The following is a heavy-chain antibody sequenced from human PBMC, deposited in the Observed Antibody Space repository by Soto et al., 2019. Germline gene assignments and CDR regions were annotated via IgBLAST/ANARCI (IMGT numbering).Heavy chain of an antibody. Sequence: SETLSLTCAVYGGSFSGYYWSWIRQPPGKGLEWIGEINHSGSTNYNPSLKSRVTISVDTSKNQFSLKLSSVTAADTAVYYCAPGLGSSYDSYYYYGMDVWGQGTTVTVSS. D-gene: IGHD5-12*01. V-gene: IGHV4-34*01. CDR3: APGLGSSYDSYYYYGMDV. CDR2: INHSGST. CDR1: GGSFSGYY. J-gene: IGHJ6*02.